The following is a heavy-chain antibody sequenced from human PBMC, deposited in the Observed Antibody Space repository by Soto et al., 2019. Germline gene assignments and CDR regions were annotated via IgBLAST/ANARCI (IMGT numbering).Heavy chain of an antibody. CDR3: MGYGGNSV. V-gene: IGHV3-53*01. D-gene: IGHD4-17*01. Sequence: EIQLVESGGGLTQPGGSLRLSCAVSGFTVSDNHVTWVRQATGKGLEWVSVIYCGGDKYYADSVKGRFTISRDNSKNTVSLQMNSLRADDAAVYYCMGYGGNSVWGQGTQVIVSS. CDR1: GFTVSDNH. CDR2: IYCGGDK. J-gene: IGHJ4*02.